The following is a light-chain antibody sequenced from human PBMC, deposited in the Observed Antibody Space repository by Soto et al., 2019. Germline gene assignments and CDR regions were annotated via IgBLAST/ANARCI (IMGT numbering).Light chain of an antibody. CDR2: CAS. V-gene: IGKV3-20*01. CDR1: QSVSSSY. J-gene: IGKJ4*01. CDR3: QQYGRSPT. Sequence: EIVLTQSPGTLSLSPGERATLSCRASQSVSSSYLAWYQQKPGQAPRLLIYCASSRATGIPDRFSGSGSGTDFSLTISRLAPEDFAVYYCQQYGRSPTSVGGNQVEI.